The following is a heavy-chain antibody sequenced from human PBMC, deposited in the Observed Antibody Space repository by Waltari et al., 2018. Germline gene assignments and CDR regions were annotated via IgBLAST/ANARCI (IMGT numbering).Heavy chain of an antibody. CDR2: ISGSSNHI. J-gene: IGHJ4*02. Sequence: DVELVESGGGLVKSGVSLTLSCVGSGFTFSNYIINWVRQAPGKALEWVSSISGSSNHIFYADSLKGRFTISRDNAKNVVYLHLDSLRVDDTAVYYCARDRGRAAFDYWGQGTLVTVSS. CDR3: ARDRGRAAFDY. V-gene: IGHV3-21*02. D-gene: IGHD3-16*01. CDR1: GFTFSNYI.